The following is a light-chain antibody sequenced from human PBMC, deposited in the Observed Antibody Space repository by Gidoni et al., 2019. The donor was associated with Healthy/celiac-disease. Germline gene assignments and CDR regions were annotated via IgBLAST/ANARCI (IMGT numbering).Light chain of an antibody. V-gene: IGKV3-11*01. J-gene: IGKJ2*04. CDR1: QSVSSY. CDR3: QQRSNWPMCS. Sequence: EIVLTQSPATLSLSPGERATLSCRASQSVSSYLAWYQQKPGQAPRLLIYDASNRATGIPARFRGGGSGTDFTLTISSLEPEDFAVYYCQQRSNWPMCSFGQGTKLEIK. CDR2: DAS.